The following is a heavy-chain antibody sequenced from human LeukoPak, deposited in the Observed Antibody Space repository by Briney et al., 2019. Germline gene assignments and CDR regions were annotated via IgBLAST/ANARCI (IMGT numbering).Heavy chain of an antibody. Sequence: PSETLSLTCAVYSGSFSGYYWSWIRQPPGKGLEWIGEINHSGSTNYNPSLKSRVTISVDTSKNQFSLKLSSVTAADTAVYYCARVPHVGYYDSSGYSRSLPFDYWGQGTLVTVSS. CDR2: INHSGST. J-gene: IGHJ4*02. CDR3: ARVPHVGYYDSSGYSRSLPFDY. V-gene: IGHV4-34*01. D-gene: IGHD3-22*01. CDR1: SGSFSGYY.